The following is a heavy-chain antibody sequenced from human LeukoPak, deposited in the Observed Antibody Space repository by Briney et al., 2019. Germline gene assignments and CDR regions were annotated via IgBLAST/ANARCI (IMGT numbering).Heavy chain of an antibody. CDR3: AKSSFYGGKPETRDGFDAFDI. J-gene: IGHJ3*02. V-gene: IGHV3-23*01. D-gene: IGHD4-23*01. CDR1: AFTFSSYT. Sequence: GGSLRLSCAASAFTFSSYTMNWVRQAPGKGLEWVSAISGSGGSTYYADSVKGRFTISRDNSKNTLYLQMNSLRAEDTAVYYCAKSSFYGGKPETRDGFDAFDIWGQGTMVTVSS. CDR2: ISGSGGST.